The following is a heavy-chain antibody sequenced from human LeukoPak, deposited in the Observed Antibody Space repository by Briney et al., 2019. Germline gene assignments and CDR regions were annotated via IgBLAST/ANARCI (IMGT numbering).Heavy chain of an antibody. CDR1: GFTFDDYA. Sequence: GGSLRLSCAASGFTFDDYAMDWVWQAPGRGLEWVSCMSWNSGSIGYADSVKGRFTISRDNAKNSLYLQMNSLRAEDTAVYYCAKINRVYSSGWYLANYYFDYWGQGTLVTVSS. CDR3: AKINRVYSSGWYLANYYFDY. D-gene: IGHD6-19*01. V-gene: IGHV3-9*01. CDR2: MSWNSGSI. J-gene: IGHJ4*02.